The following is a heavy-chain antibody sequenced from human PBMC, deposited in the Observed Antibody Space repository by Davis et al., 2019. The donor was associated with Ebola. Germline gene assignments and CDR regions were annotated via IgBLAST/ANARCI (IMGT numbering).Heavy chain of an antibody. J-gene: IGHJ4*02. V-gene: IGHV3-30*04. D-gene: IGHD3-22*01. CDR1: GFTFSSYA. CDR3: ARDHDSSGYYYRYYFDY. Sequence: PGGSLRLSCAASGFTFSSYAMHWVRQAPGKGLEWVAVISYDGSNKYYADCVKGRFTISRDNSKNTLYLQMNSLRAEDTAVYYCARDHDSSGYYYRYYFDYWGQGTLVTVSS. CDR2: ISYDGSNK.